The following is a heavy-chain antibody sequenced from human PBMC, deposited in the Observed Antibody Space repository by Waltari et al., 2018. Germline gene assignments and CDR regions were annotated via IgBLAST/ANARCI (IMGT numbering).Heavy chain of an antibody. CDR1: GYIFTDYG. CDR3: ARDAVVATHLDY. D-gene: IGHD1-26*01. V-gene: IGHV1-18*01. Sequence: QVQLVQSGGEVKKPGASVKVSCKASGYIFTDYGISWVRQATGEGLEWMGRGSNFHDYRSYAQNLQGRVTMTTDRSTNTVYIELESLRSDDTAVYYCARDAVVATHLDYWGQGTLVTVSS. CDR2: GSNFHDYR. J-gene: IGHJ4*02.